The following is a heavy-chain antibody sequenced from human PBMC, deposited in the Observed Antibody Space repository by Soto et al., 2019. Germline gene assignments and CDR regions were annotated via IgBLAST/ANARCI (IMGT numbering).Heavy chain of an antibody. CDR3: ARAGGTTVTGLWHFDA. D-gene: IGHD4-17*01. CDR1: GFTFNTDS. CDR2: IWYDGTQK. Sequence: QVQLEESGGGVVQPGRSLRLSCEASGFTFNTDSMHWVRQPPGKGLEWLAAIWYDGTQKYYADSVKGRFIISRDNSKKTLYLEMYSLRAEDTAVYYCARAGGTTVTGLWHFDAWGQGTLVTVSS. V-gene: IGHV3-33*01. J-gene: IGHJ4*02.